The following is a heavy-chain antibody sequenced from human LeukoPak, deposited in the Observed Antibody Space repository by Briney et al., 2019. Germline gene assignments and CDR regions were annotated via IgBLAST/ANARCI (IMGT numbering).Heavy chain of an antibody. CDR3: ARMVGSRKGESGAFDI. CDR1: GRSFRVYY. V-gene: IGHV4-34*01. J-gene: IGHJ3*02. CDR2: FNHSGST. D-gene: IGHD3-10*01. Sequence: SDPESLICALYGRSFRVYYWSWLRQPPGKGRVGLGEFNHSGSTNYNPSLKGRVTISVDTSKNQFYLKLNSVTAADTAVYYCARMVGSRKGESGAFDIWGQGTMVTVSS.